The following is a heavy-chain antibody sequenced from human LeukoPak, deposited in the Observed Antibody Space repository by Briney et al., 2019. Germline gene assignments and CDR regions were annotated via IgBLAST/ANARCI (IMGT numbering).Heavy chain of an antibody. J-gene: IGHJ6*03. D-gene: IGHD4-11*01. CDR2: IYTSGST. CDR1: GGSISSSSYY. CDR3: ASSDYSNYYYYMDV. V-gene: IGHV4-39*07. Sequence: PSETLSLTCTVSGGSISSSSYYWGWIRQPPGKGLEWIGRIYTSGSTNYNPSLKSRVTISVDTSKNQFSLKLSSVTAAGTAVYYCASSDYSNYYYYMDVWGKGTTVTVSS.